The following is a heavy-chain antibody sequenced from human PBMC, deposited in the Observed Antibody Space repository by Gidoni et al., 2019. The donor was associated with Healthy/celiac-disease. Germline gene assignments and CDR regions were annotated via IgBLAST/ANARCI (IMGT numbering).Heavy chain of an antibody. CDR1: GYTFTSFT. V-gene: IGHV1-3*01. J-gene: IGHJ4*02. CDR3: VREDDYGGNSAGFGFDY. Sequence: QVQLVQSGAEVKKPGASVKVSCKASGYTFTSFTMHWVRQAPGQRLEWMGWINAGNGNTKYSQKFQGRVTITRDTSASTAYMELSSLRSEDTAVYYCVREDDYGGNSAGFGFDYWGQGTLVTVSS. D-gene: IGHD4-17*01. CDR2: INAGNGNT.